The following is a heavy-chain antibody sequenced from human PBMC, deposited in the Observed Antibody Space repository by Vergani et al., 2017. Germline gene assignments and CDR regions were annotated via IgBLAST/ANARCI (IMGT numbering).Heavy chain of an antibody. J-gene: IGHJ3*02. CDR1: GYTFTGYY. V-gene: IGHV7-4-1*01. CDR3: ARDDFYGDYGNDAFDI. Sequence: QVQLVQSGAEVKKPGASVKVSCKASGYTFTGYYMHWVRQAPGQGLEWMGWINTNTGNPTYAQGFTGRFVFSLDTSVSTAYLQICSLKAEDTAVYYCARDDFYGDYGNDAFDIWGQGTMVTVSS. CDR2: INTNTGNP. D-gene: IGHD4-17*01.